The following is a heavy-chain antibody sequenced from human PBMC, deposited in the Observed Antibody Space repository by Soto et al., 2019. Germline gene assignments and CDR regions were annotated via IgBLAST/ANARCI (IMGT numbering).Heavy chain of an antibody. CDR2: SGGT. D-gene: IGHD6-19*01. J-gene: IGHJ5*02. CDR1: TFTLSSSA. V-gene: IGHV3-23*01. Sequence: GGSLRLSCAASTFTLSSSAMSWVRQAPGKGLEWVSSSGGTLYADSVKGRFTISRDLSKNTLFLQMNSLRAEDTAIYYCAKCSVGTVRSSGWCNWLAPWGQGTLVTVSS. CDR3: AKCSVGTVRSSGWCNWLAP.